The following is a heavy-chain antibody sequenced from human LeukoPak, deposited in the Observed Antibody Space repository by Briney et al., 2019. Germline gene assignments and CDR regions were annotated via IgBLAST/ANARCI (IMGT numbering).Heavy chain of an antibody. V-gene: IGHV1-24*01. CDR1: GHILTDFP. J-gene: IGHJ4*02. CDR3: ATDGIPGATTTLDY. D-gene: IGHD1-26*01. Sequence: GASVKVSCKISGHILTDFPIHWVRQAPGKGLEWMGGFDPEDGETIYAPKFQARVTITQDTYEDTAYMELSSLRSEDTAVYYCATDGIPGATTTLDYWGQGTLVTVSS. CDR2: FDPEDGET.